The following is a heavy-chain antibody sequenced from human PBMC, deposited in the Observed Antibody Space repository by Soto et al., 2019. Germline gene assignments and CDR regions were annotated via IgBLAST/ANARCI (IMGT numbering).Heavy chain of an antibody. J-gene: IGHJ6*02. CDR1: GYSFTSYW. V-gene: IGHV5-10-1*01. D-gene: IGHD3-22*01. CDR2: IDPSDSYT. Sequence: PGESLKISCKGSGYSFTSYWISWVRQMPGKGLEWMGRIDPSDSYTNYSPSFQGHATISADKSISTAYLQWSSLKASDTAMYYCASLYYYDSSGYRGQNYGMDVWGQGTTVTVSS. CDR3: ASLYYYDSSGYRGQNYGMDV.